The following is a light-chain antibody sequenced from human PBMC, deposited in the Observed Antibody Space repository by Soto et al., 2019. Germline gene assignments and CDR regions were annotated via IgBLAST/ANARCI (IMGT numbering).Light chain of an antibody. J-gene: IGKJ5*01. V-gene: IGKV3-20*01. CDR2: GAS. Sequence: EIVLTQSPGTLSLSPWERATLSCRASQSVSSSYLAWYQQKPGQAPRLLIYGASSRATGIPDRFSGSGSGTDFTLTISRLEPEDFAVYYCQQYNDRPPITFGQGTRLEIK. CDR1: QSVSSSY. CDR3: QQYNDRPPIT.